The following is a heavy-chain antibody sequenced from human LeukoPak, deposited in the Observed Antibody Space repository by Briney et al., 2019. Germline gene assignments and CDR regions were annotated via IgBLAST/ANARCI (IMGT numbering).Heavy chain of an antibody. Sequence: GGSLRLSCAASGFTFRTYGMNWVRQAPGKGLEWISYINSNSDTVHYSNSVEGRFTISRDNAKNSLYLQMNSLRAEDTAVYYCASSYYYDSSGLNAFDIWGQGTMVTVSS. CDR1: GFTFRTYG. D-gene: IGHD3-22*01. CDR2: INSNSDTV. J-gene: IGHJ3*02. CDR3: ASSYYYDSSGLNAFDI. V-gene: IGHV3-48*04.